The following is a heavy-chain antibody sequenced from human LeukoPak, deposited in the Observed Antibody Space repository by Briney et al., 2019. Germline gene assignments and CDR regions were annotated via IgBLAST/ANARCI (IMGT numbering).Heavy chain of an antibody. CDR1: GFIFSNYA. V-gene: IGHV3-23*01. D-gene: IGHD4-11*01. CDR3: AKGGHDYNPFYW. CDR2: ISGTDGTT. Sequence: PGGSLRLSCAASGFIFSNYAMNWVRLAPGKGLEWVSTISGTDGTTYYADSVKGRFTISRDNSKNTLFLQLNSLRAEDTAVYYCAKGGHDYNPFYWWGQGTLVTVSS. J-gene: IGHJ4*02.